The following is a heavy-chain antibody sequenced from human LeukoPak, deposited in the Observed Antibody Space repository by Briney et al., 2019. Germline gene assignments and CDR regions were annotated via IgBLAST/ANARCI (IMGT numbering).Heavy chain of an antibody. CDR3: TTDHGLLWFGELLFDLTFQH. Sequence: GGSLRLSCAACGFTFSNAWMSWVRQAPGKGLEWVGRIKSKTDGGTTDYAAPVKGRFTISRDDSKNTLYLQMNSLKTEDTAVHYCTTDHGLLWFGELLFDLTFQHWGQGTLVTVSS. J-gene: IGHJ1*01. D-gene: IGHD3-10*01. CDR2: IKSKTDGGTT. CDR1: GFTFSNAW. V-gene: IGHV3-15*01.